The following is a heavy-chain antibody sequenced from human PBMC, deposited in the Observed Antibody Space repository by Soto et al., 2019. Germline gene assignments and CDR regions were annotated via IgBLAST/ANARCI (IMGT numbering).Heavy chain of an antibody. J-gene: IGHJ4*02. Sequence: GGSLRLSCAASGFTFNTYGMHWVRQAPGKGLEWVAIIWYDGSDKYYADSVKGRFTISRDNSKNTLFLQMNSLRAEDTAVYYCARDRRTTIFGVLTYFFDYWGPGTLVTVSS. CDR1: GFTFNTYG. CDR3: ARDRRTTIFGVLTYFFDY. V-gene: IGHV3-33*01. D-gene: IGHD3-3*01. CDR2: IWYDGSDK.